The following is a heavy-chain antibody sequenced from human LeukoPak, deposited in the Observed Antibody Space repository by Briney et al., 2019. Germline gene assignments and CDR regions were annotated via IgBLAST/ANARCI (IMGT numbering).Heavy chain of an antibody. J-gene: IGHJ4*02. CDR2: IYTSGST. CDR3: ARDTSEGATIDY. D-gene: IGHD1-26*01. V-gene: IGHV4-61*02. CDR1: GGSISSGSYY. Sequence: SQTLSLTCTVSGGSISSGSYYWSWIRQPAGKGLEWIGRIYTSGSTNYNPSLKSRVTISVDTSKNQFSLKLSSVTAADTAVYYCARDTSEGATIDYWGKGTLVTVSS.